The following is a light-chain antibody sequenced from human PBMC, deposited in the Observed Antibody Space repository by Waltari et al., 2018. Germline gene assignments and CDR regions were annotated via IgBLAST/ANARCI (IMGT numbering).Light chain of an antibody. CDR2: DAS. V-gene: IGKV3-15*01. J-gene: IGKJ5*01. Sequence: EIVMPHSPATLSVSPGDRGTLSRRASQRCSSNLAWYQQKPGQAPRLLIYDASTRATSVPARFSGSGSGTEFTLTISSLQSEDFAVYYCQQYNHWPPITFGQGTRLEIK. CDR1: QRCSSN. CDR3: QQYNHWPPIT.